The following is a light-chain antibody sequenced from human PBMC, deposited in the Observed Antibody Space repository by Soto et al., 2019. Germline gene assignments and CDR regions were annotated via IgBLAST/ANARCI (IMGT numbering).Light chain of an antibody. V-gene: IGKV3-11*01. CDR2: DTF. J-gene: IGKJ2*01. CDR1: QSVSSH. CDR3: QQRSNWPPGYT. Sequence: ELVLTQSPATLSLSPGERATLSCRASQSVSSHLAWYQQKPGQAPRLLMYDTFNRATGLPAMFNGSGSGTDFTLTISSLEPQDFAFYYCQQRSNWPPGYTVGQGNKLEIK.